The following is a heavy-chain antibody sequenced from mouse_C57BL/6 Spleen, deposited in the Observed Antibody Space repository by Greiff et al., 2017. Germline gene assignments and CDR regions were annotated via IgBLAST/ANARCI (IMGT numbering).Heavy chain of an antibody. D-gene: IGHD2-3*01. J-gene: IGHJ3*01. Sequence: VQLQQPGAELVKPGASVKMSCKASGYTFTSYWITWVKQRPGQGLEWIGDIYPGSGSTNYNEKFKSKATLTVDTSSSTAYMQLSILTSEDSAVYYCAIEEFDYDGYDEAWFAYWGQGTLVTVSA. V-gene: IGHV1-55*01. CDR1: GYTFTSYW. CDR3: AIEEFDYDGYDEAWFAY. CDR2: IYPGSGST.